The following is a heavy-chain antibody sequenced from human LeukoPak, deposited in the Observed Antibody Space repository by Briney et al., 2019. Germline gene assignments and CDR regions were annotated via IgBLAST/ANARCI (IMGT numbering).Heavy chain of an antibody. Sequence: GGSLRLSCAASGFPFSSSWTSWVRQAPGKGLGWVANIKQDGSETYYVDSVERRFTISRDNAKNSLYLQMNSLRAEDTAVYDCARTMTTVTTSIYYYYCMDVWGKGTTVTVSS. J-gene: IGHJ6*03. CDR2: IKQDGSET. CDR1: GFPFSSSW. D-gene: IGHD4-11*01. CDR3: ARTMTTVTTSIYYYYCMDV. V-gene: IGHV3-7*01.